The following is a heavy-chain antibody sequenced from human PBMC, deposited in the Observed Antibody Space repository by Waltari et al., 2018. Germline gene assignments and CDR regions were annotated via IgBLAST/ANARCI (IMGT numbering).Heavy chain of an antibody. CDR2: INHSGNT. CDR3: ARGHPFTIVSPRYYYYYYMDV. CDR1: SGSFTGYH. V-gene: IGHV4-34*01. Sequence: QVHLQQWGAGLLKPSETLSLTCGVYSGSFTGYHWNWIRQAPGTGLEWIGDINHSGNTNYNPSLERRVTISADTSKNQFSLHLTSVTAADTAVYYCARGHPFTIVSPRYYYYYYMDVWDKGTAVTVSS. J-gene: IGHJ6*03. D-gene: IGHD3-9*01.